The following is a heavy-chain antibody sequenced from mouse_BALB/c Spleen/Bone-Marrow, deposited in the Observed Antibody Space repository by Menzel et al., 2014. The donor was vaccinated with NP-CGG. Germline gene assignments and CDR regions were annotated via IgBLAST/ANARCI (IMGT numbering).Heavy chain of an antibody. J-gene: IGHJ4*01. D-gene: IGHD1-1*01. CDR1: GYTFTSYW. CDR3: TYMGYYCSSCAILH. V-gene: IGHV1S16*01. Sequence: VQLQQSGAELVKPGASVKLSCKASGYTFTSYWMHWVKLRPGQGFEWIGEINPSNGGTNYNEKFKRKATLTVDKSSSTAYMHLHSLTSGVSAVFYYTYMGYYCSSCAILHWGRSTSVPVST. CDR2: INPSNGGT.